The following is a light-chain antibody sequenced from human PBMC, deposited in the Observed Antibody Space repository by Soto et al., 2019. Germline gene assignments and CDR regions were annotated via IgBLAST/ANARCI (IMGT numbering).Light chain of an antibody. V-gene: IGKV1-6*01. CDR3: LKKYSYNWP. Sequence: AIQMTQSPSSLSASVGDRVTITCRASQGIGNALGWYQQKPGKAPNVLIYAASSLQSGVPARFSGSGSGTDFTLTIRSLQTEDFEPYYCLKKYSYNWPFGQGPKV. J-gene: IGKJ1*01. CDR1: QGIGNA. CDR2: AAS.